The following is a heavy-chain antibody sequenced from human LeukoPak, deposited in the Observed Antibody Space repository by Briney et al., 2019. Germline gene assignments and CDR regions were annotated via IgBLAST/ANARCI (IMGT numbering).Heavy chain of an antibody. J-gene: IGHJ4*02. D-gene: IGHD6-19*01. CDR1: GFTFSSYW. Sequence: GGSLRLSCAASGFTFSSYWMSWVRQAPGKGLEWVANIKQDGSEKYYVDSVKGRFTISRDNSKNTLYLQMNSLRAEDTAVYYCASRNPSSGWYLFDYWGQGTLVTVSS. CDR2: IKQDGSEK. V-gene: IGHV3-7*03. CDR3: ASRNPSSGWYLFDY.